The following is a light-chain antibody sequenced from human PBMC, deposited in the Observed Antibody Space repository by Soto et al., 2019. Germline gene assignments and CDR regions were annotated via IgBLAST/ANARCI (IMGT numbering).Light chain of an antibody. CDR2: DVS. J-gene: IGLJ1*01. V-gene: IGLV2-8*01. CDR3: ISHVGHSNV. CDR1: SSDVGGSDY. Sequence: QSVLTQPPSASGSPGQSVTISCTGTSSDVGGSDYVSWYQHHPGKAPKLMIYDVSKRPSGVPDRFSGSKSGNMASLTVSGLQADDEADNYCISHVGHSNVFGTGTKLTVL.